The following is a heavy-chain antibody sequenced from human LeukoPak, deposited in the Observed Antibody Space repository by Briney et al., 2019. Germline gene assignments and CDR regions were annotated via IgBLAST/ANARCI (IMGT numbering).Heavy chain of an antibody. CDR2: INPNSGGT. Sequence: ASVKVSCKASGYTFTSYDINWVRQAPGQGLEWMGRINPNSGGTNYAQKFQGRVTMTRDTSISTAYMELSRLRSDDTAVYYCAGTHSSGWSNHFDYWGQGTLVTVSS. D-gene: IGHD6-19*01. CDR1: GYTFTSYD. V-gene: IGHV1-2*06. J-gene: IGHJ4*02. CDR3: AGTHSSGWSNHFDY.